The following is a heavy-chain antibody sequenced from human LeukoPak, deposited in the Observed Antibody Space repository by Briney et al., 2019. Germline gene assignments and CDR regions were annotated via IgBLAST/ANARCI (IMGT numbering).Heavy chain of an antibody. J-gene: IGHJ4*02. V-gene: IGHV3-7*02. Sequence: GGSLRLSCAASGFTFTSFWMSWVRQAPGKGLEWVANIKQDGSEKYYVDSVKGRFTFSRDNAKNSLYLQMNSLRVEDTAVYYCARNRYWAFDYWGQGSLVTVSS. CDR1: GFTFTSFW. CDR3: ARNRYWAFDY. D-gene: IGHD2-8*02. CDR2: IKQDGSEK.